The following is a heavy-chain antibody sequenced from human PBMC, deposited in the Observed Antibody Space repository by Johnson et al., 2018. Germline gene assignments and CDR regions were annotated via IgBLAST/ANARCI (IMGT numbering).Heavy chain of an antibody. CDR1: GFTFSSYA. J-gene: IGHJ2*01. V-gene: IGHV3-30-3*01. CDR2: ISYAGSNK. CDR3: ARAPYYDYVWGSYGSYWYFDL. D-gene: IGHD3-16*01. Sequence: QVRLVQSGGGVVQPGRSLRLACAASGFTFSSYAMHWVRQAPGKGLEWVAVISYAGSNKYYADSVKGRFTISRDNSKNTRYLQMNSLRVEDTAVYYCARAPYYDYVWGSYGSYWYFDLWGRGTLVTVSS.